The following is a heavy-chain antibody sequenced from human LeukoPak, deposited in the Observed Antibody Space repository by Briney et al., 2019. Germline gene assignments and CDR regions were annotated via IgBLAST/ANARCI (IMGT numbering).Heavy chain of an antibody. V-gene: IGHV4-38-2*02. D-gene: IGHD5-18*01. J-gene: IGHJ4*02. CDR1: GFSISSGHY. CDR3: ARIFIRNGYSSYFDC. Sequence: SETLSLTCTVSGFSISSGHYWGWVRQPPGAGLEWIGSVYQSGTTYYNPSLKSQVTTSVDMSKTQFSLRLRPVTAADTAVYYCARIFIRNGYSSYFDCWGQGTLVTVSS. CDR2: VYQSGTT.